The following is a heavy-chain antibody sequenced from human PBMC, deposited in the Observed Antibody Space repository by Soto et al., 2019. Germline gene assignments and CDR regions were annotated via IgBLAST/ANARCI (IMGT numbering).Heavy chain of an antibody. CDR1: GDSINSDSYY. D-gene: IGHD3-9*01. J-gene: IGHJ4*02. CDR3: ARLEGLATISYYFDY. CDR2: IYYRGNT. Sequence: SETLSLTCSVSGDSINSDSYYWGWIRQPPGKGLEWIGSIYYRGNTYYNPSLKTRVTISLDKSRSQFSLKLNSVTAADSAVYFCARLEGLATISYYFDYWGQGTLVTVSS. V-gene: IGHV4-39*01.